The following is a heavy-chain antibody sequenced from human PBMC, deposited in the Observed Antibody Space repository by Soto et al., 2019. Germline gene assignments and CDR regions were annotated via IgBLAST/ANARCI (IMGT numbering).Heavy chain of an antibody. Sequence: GGSLRLSCAASGFTFSSYAMSWVRQAPGKGLEWVSAISGSGGSTYYADSVKGRFTISRDNSKNPLYLQMNSLRAEDTAVYYCAKDPGRCGGDCLPYYFDYWGQGTLVTVSS. D-gene: IGHD2-21*01. CDR3: AKDPGRCGGDCLPYYFDY. J-gene: IGHJ4*02. V-gene: IGHV3-23*01. CDR1: GFTFSSYA. CDR2: ISGSGGST.